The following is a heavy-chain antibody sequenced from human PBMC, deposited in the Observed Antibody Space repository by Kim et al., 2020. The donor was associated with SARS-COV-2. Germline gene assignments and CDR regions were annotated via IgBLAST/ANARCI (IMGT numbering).Heavy chain of an antibody. V-gene: IGHV3-23*01. CDR1: GFTFTSYA. CDR2: ISISGDTI. D-gene: IGHD1-1*01. Sequence: GGSLRLSCAASGFTFTSYAMSWVRQAPGKGLEWVSFISISGDTIYYADSVKGRFTISRENSKNTLHLQMNSLRAEDTALYYCAKTMRTNWNLNFFDYWGRGTLVTVSS. CDR3: AKTMRTNWNLNFFDY. J-gene: IGHJ4*02.